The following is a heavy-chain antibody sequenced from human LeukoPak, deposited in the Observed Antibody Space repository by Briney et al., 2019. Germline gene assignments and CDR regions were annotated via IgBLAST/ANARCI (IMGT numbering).Heavy chain of an antibody. CDR3: VKDRRGGCFDY. V-gene: IGHV3-23*01. J-gene: IGHJ4*02. CDR1: GFTFSSYA. Sequence: QPGGSLRLSCAASGFTFSSYAMSWVRQAPGKGLEWVSGLSGRGGSTYDADSVKGRFTISRDNAKNTLYLQMNNLRVEDTAMYYCVKDRRGGCFDYWGQGTLVTVSS. CDR2: LSGRGGST. D-gene: IGHD2-15*01.